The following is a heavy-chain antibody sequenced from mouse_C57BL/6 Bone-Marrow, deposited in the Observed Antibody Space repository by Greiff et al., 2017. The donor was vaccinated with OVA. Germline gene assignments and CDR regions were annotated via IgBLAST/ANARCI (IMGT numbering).Heavy chain of an antibody. CDR1: GYSITSGYY. J-gene: IGHJ3*01. Sequence: EVQLQQSGPGLVKPSQSLSLTCSVTGYSITSGYYWNWIRQFPGNKLEWMGYISYDGSNNYNPSLKNRISITRDTSKNQFFLKLNSVTTEDTATYYCARPIYYYGSSYVWFAYWGQGTLVTVSA. CDR2: ISYDGSN. V-gene: IGHV3-6*01. CDR3: ARPIYYYGSSYVWFAY. D-gene: IGHD1-1*01.